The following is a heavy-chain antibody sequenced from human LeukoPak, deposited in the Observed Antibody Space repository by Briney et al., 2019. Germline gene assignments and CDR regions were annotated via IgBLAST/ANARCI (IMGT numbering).Heavy chain of an antibody. CDR2: IIHIFGST. D-gene: IGHD4-17*01. V-gene: IGHV1-69*01. CDR1: GGTFSSFT. Sequence: SSVKVSCKVSGGTFSSFTITWVRQAPGQGLEWMGGIIHIFGSTNYAQKFQGRVTNTADDSTSTAYMELRSLTSDDTAVYYCARGYDVGDFVPYTYWGQGTLVIVSS. CDR3: ARGYDVGDFVPYTY. J-gene: IGHJ4*02.